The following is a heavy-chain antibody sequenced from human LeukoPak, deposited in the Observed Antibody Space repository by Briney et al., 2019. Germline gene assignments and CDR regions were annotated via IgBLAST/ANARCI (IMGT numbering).Heavy chain of an antibody. CDR2: MNPNSGNT. J-gene: IGHJ6*02. CDR3: ARETTLYYGMDV. Sequence: ASVKVSCKASGYTFTSYDINWVRQATGQGLEWMGWMNPNSGNTGYAQKFQGRVTMTRNTSISTAYMELSSLRSEDTAVYYCARETTLYYGMDVWGQGTTVTVSS. V-gene: IGHV1-8*01. D-gene: IGHD1-7*01. CDR1: GYTFTSYD.